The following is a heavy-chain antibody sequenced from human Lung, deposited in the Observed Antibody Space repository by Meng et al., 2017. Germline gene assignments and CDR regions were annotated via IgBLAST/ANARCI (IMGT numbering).Heavy chain of an antibody. CDR1: GGSISSSNYY. CDR2: IYNSGST. Sequence: QRQLHESGPGLLKPSQTLSLTCTVSGGSISSSNYYWSWIRQPPGKGLEWSGHIYNSGSTYYNPSLKSRITISVDTSKNQFSLKLSSVTAADTAVYYCARGQKGYFDLWGRGTLVTVSS. CDR3: ARGQKGYFDL. J-gene: IGHJ2*01. V-gene: IGHV4-30-4*01.